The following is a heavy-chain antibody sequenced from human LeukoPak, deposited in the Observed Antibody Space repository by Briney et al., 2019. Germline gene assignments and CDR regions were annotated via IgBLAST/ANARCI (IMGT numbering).Heavy chain of an antibody. Sequence: GRSLRLSCAASGFTFSSYAMHWVRQAPGKGLEWVAVISYDGSNKYYADSVKGRFTISRDNSKNTLYLQMNSLRAEDTAVYYCARVAYYYDSSGYCDYWGQGTLVSVSS. J-gene: IGHJ4*02. CDR1: GFTFSSYA. CDR2: ISYDGSNK. D-gene: IGHD3-22*01. CDR3: ARVAYYYDSSGYCDY. V-gene: IGHV3-30*04.